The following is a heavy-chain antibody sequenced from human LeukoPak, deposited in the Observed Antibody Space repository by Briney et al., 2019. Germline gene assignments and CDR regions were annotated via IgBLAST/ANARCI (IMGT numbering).Heavy chain of an antibody. CDR2: ISSSGSTI. CDR1: GFAFSSYE. J-gene: IGHJ4*02. V-gene: IGHV3-48*03. D-gene: IGHD3-9*01. CDR3: AREGHYYDILTGYYIKREFDY. Sequence: GGSLRLSCAASGFAFSSYEMNWVRQAPGKGLEWVSYISSSGSTIYYADSVKGRFTISRDNAKNSLYLQMNSLRAEDTAVYYCAREGHYYDILTGYYIKREFDYWGQGTLVTVSS.